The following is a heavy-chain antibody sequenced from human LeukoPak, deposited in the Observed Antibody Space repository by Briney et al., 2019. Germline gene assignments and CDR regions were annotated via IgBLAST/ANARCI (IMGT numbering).Heavy chain of an antibody. Sequence: SETLSLTCTVSGGSISSGSYYWSWIRQPAGKGLEWIGRIYTSGSTNYNPSLKSRVTISVDTSKNQFSLKLSSVTAADTAVYYCARVNGPYFDYWGQGTLVTVSS. V-gene: IGHV4-61*02. CDR2: IYTSGST. CDR3: ARVNGPYFDY. CDR1: GGSISSGSYY. J-gene: IGHJ4*02.